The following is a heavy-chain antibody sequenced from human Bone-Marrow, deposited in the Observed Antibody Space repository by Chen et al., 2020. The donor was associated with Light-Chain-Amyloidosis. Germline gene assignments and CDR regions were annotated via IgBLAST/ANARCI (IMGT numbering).Heavy chain of an antibody. J-gene: IGHJ3*01. CDR3: VREDCSGGTCYSPAFDV. Sequence: QAQLVQSGAEVKKPGSSAKVSCKASGGSFGTYAITWVRRAPGQGLEWMGRVIPMLSISNYAQRFQDRVKIVADKSTNTVYMELSSLRSEDTAVYYCVREDCSGGTCYSPAFDVWGQGTMLTVSS. V-gene: IGHV1-69*04. D-gene: IGHD2-15*01. CDR2: VIPMLSIS. CDR1: GGSFGTYA.